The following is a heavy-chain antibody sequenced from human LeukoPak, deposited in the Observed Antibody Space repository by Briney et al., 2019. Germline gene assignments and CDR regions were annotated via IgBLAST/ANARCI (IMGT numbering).Heavy chain of an antibody. CDR2: LSHSGSS. CDR3: ARARYANAWYAFDI. D-gene: IGHD2-2*01. J-gene: IGHJ3*02. Sequence: ASETLSLTCTVSGGSVSSDYWGWIPRPPRRRLEWIAYLSHSGSSDSNPSLTSRVTTLVDTSKNQFSLKLTSVTAADTAVYYCARARYANAWYAFDIWGHGTMVTVSS. CDR1: GGSVSSDY. V-gene: IGHV4-59*02.